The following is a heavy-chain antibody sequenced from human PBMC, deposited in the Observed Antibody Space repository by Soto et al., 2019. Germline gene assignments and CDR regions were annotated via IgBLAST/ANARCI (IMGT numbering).Heavy chain of an antibody. CDR3: THDRSGWYGFDY. J-gene: IGHJ4*02. V-gene: IGHV2-5*02. CDR2: IYWDDDK. D-gene: IGHD6-19*01. Sequence: QITLKESGPALVKPTQTLTLTCTFSGFSLSTSGVGVGWIRQPPGEALEWLALIYWDDDKRYSPSLKSRLTLTKXXSKNQVVLTMTNMDPVDTATYYCTHDRSGWYGFDYWGQGTLVTVSS. CDR1: GFSLSTSGVG.